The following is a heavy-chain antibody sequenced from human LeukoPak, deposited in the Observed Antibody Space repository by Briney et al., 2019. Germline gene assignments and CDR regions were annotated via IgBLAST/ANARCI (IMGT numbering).Heavy chain of an antibody. CDR2: ISYDGSKK. D-gene: IGHD4-17*01. V-gene: IGHV3-30*18. J-gene: IGHJ6*04. CDR3: ANTVNYYYYYYDMDV. Sequence: GGSLRLSCAASGSTFSSYGMHWVRQAPGKGLEWVAVISYDGSKKYYADSVKGRFTISRDDSKNTLYLQMNSLRAEDTAVYYCANTVNYYYYYYDMDVWGKGTTVTVSS. CDR1: GSTFSSYG.